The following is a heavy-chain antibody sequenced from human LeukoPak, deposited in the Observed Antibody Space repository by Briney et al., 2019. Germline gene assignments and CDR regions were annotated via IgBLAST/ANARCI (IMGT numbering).Heavy chain of an antibody. D-gene: IGHD2-2*01. CDR1: GGPISSYY. Sequence: SETLSLTCTVSGGPISSYYWSWIRQPAGKGLEWIGRIYTSGSTNYNPSLKSRVTMSVDTSKNQFSLKLSSVTAADTAVYYCAGVPAANYYYYGMDVWGQGTTVTVSS. V-gene: IGHV4-4*07. CDR3: AGVPAANYYYYGMDV. J-gene: IGHJ6*02. CDR2: IYTSGST.